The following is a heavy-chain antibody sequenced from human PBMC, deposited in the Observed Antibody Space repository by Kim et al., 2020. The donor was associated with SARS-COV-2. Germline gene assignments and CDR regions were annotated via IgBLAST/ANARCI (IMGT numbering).Heavy chain of an antibody. CDR1: GFTLGPYW. CDR2: INEGDGSLR. D-gene: IGHD6-19*01. Sequence: GGSLRLSCAASGFTLGPYWMHWVRQVPGKSLEWLSRINEGDGSLRSSADSVRGRFTSSRDNAKYTLYQQKNGRRDEAEAVYYCRRGTSDWLGIEYWGK. V-gene: IGHV3-74*01. CDR3: RRGTSDWLGIEY. J-gene: IGHJ4*02.